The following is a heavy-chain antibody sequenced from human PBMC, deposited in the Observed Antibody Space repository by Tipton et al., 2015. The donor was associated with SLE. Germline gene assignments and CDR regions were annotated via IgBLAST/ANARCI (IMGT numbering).Heavy chain of an antibody. CDR2: IYYSGST. Sequence: TLSLTCTVSGGPIRSYYWSWIRQPPGKGLEWIGYIYYSGSTNYNPSLKSRVTISVDTSKNQFSLKLSSVTAADTAVYYCARAPSQYYDFGYWGQGTLVTVSS. CDR1: GGPIRSYY. V-gene: IGHV4-59*01. J-gene: IGHJ4*02. CDR3: ARAPSQYYDFGY. D-gene: IGHD3-3*01.